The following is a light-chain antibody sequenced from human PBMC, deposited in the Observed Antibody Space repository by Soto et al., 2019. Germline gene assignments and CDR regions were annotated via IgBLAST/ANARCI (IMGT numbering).Light chain of an antibody. CDR1: QSVSGSY. Sequence: EIVLTQSPATLSLSPGERATLSCRASQSVSGSYLAWYQQKPGQAPRLLIYDASDMATGIPARFSGSGSWTDFTLTISSLEPEDFAVYYCQQRGDWPVYTFGQGTKVEIK. J-gene: IGKJ2*01. CDR3: QQRGDWPVYT. V-gene: IGKV3-11*01. CDR2: DAS.